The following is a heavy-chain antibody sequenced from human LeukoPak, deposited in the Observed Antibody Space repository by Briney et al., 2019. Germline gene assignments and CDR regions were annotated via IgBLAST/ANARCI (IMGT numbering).Heavy chain of an antibody. CDR3: ARDDYGSGSWNDY. D-gene: IGHD3-10*01. CDR2: ILWSGGST. V-gene: IGHV3-20*04. CDR1: GFTFDDYG. Sequence: GGSLRLSCAASGFTFDDYGMSWVRQAPGKGLEWVSGILWSGGSTGYADSVKGRFTISRDNAKNSLYLQVNSLRAEDTAFYYCARDDYGSGSWNDYWGQGTLVTVSS. J-gene: IGHJ4*02.